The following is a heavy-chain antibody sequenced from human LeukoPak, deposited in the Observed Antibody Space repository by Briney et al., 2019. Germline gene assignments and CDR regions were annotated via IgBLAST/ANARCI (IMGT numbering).Heavy chain of an antibody. V-gene: IGHV1-69*13. D-gene: IGHD3-10*01. CDR2: IIPIFGAA. J-gene: IGHJ6*02. CDR1: GGTFSTYA. CDR3: ARATYYYGSGSYSNPYYYDYAMDV. Sequence: SVKVSCKASGGTFSTYAISWVRQAPGQGLEWMGGIIPIFGAANYAQKFQGRVTITAAESTSTAYMELSSLRSEDTAVYYCARATYYYGSGSYSNPYYYDYAMDVWVQGTTVTVSS.